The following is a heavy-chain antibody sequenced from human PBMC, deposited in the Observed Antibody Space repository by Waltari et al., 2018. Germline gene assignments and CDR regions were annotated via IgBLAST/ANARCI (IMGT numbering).Heavy chain of an antibody. D-gene: IGHD4-17*01. V-gene: IGHV1-69*05. CDR1: GGTFSSYA. Sequence: QVPLVQSGAEVKKPGSSVKVSCKAYGGTFSSYAIRRVRQAPGQVLEWMGGISPIFGTANYAQKFQGRVTITTDESTSTAYMELSSLRSEDTAVYYCARTASLRIYYFDYWGQGTLVTVSS. CDR2: ISPIFGTA. CDR3: ARTASLRIYYFDY. J-gene: IGHJ4*02.